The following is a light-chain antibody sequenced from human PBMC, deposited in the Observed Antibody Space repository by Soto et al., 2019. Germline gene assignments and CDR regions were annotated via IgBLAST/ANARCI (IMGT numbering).Light chain of an antibody. CDR1: QGISNY. V-gene: IGKV1-27*01. Sequence: DIQMTQPTSSLSASVGDRVTITCRASQGISNYLAWYQQKPGKVPKLLIYAASTLQSGVPSRFSGSGSGTDFTLTISSLKNEDVATYYCQKYNSATWTFGQGTKVDIK. CDR3: QKYNSATWT. CDR2: AAS. J-gene: IGKJ1*01.